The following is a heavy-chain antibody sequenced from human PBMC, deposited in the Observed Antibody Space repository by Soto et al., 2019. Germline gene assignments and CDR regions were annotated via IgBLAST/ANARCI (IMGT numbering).Heavy chain of an antibody. CDR3: TRVXXXVADEFXXXFDY. J-gene: IGHJ4*02. CDR1: GYTFTSYA. Sequence: ASVKVSCKASGYTFTSYAISWVRQAPGQGLEWMGWISAYNGNTNYAQKLQGRVTMTTDTSTSTAYMELRSLRSDDTAVYYCTRVXXXVADEFXXXFDYXGQGALVTVSS. V-gene: IGHV1-18*01. CDR2: ISAYNGNT. D-gene: IGHD3-10*02.